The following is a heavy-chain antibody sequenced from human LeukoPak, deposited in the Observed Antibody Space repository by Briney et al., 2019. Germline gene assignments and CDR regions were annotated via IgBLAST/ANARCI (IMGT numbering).Heavy chain of an antibody. CDR1: GFTFSDYT. CDR3: ANGIAVADLPHDY. Sequence: PGGSLRLSCAASGFTFSDYTMQWVRQAPGKGLEWVSAISGGGRSTYYADSVKGRFTISRDNSKNTLYLQMNSLRAEDTAVYYCANGIAVADLPHDYWGQGTLVTVSS. D-gene: IGHD6-19*01. V-gene: IGHV3-23*01. CDR2: ISGGGRST. J-gene: IGHJ4*02.